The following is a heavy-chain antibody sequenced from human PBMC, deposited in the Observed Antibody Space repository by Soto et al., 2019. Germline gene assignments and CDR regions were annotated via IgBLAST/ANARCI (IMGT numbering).Heavy chain of an antibody. Sequence: ASVKVSCKASGGTFSSYAISWVRQAPGQGLEWMGGIIPIFGTANYAQKFQGRVTITADKSTSTAYMELSSLRSEDTAVYYCARVYDSSGYSYFQHWGQAPWSPSP. D-gene: IGHD3-22*01. J-gene: IGHJ1*01. CDR1: GGTFSSYA. V-gene: IGHV1-69*06. CDR3: ARVYDSSGYSYFQH. CDR2: IIPIFGTA.